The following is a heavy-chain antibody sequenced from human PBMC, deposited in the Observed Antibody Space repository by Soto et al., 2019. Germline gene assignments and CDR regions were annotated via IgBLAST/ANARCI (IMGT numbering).Heavy chain of an antibody. CDR1: GGTFSSYA. D-gene: IGHD1-7*01. Sequence: SVKVSCKASGGTFSSYAISWVRQAPGQGLEWMGGIIPIFGTANYAQKFQGRVTITADESTSTAYMELSSLRSEDTAVYYCARDDVGWNYEAAGYFDYWGQGTLVTVSS. CDR3: ARDDVGWNYEAAGYFDY. CDR2: IIPIFGTA. J-gene: IGHJ4*02. V-gene: IGHV1-69*13.